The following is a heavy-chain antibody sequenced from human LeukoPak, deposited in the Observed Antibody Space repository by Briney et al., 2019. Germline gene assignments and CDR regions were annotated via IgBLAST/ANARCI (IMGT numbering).Heavy chain of an antibody. V-gene: IGHV3-23*01. D-gene: IGHD5-12*01. CDR1: GFTFSSYA. J-gene: IGHJ4*02. CDR3: AKDRTEKVNSGYDSIGDY. CDR2: ISGSGGST. Sequence: GRSLRLSCAASGFTFSSYAMSWVRQAPGKGLEWVSAISGSGGSTYYADSVKGRFTISRDNSKNTLYLQMNSLRAEDTAVYYCAKDRTEKVNSGYDSIGDYWGQGTLVTVSS.